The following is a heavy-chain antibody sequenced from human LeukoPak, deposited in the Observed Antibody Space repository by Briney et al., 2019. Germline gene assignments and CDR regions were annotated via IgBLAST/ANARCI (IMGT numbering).Heavy chain of an antibody. CDR2: IKQDGSEK. D-gene: IGHD3-10*01. Sequence: GGSLRLSCAASGFTFSSSAMSWVRQAPGRGLEWVANIKQDGSEKHYVDSVEGRFTISRDNAKNSLYLQMDSLRAEDTAVYYCARDRESLISSDWGQGTLVTVSS. CDR3: ARDRESLISSD. CDR1: GFTFSSSA. V-gene: IGHV3-7*01. J-gene: IGHJ4*02.